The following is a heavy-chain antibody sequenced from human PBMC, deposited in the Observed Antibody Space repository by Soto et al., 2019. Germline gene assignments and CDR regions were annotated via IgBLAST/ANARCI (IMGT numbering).Heavy chain of an antibody. J-gene: IGHJ4*02. D-gene: IGHD3-10*01. Sequence: EVQLVQTGGGLIKPGGSLSLSCAASGLSVSDKYMSWVRQAPGKGLEWVSLTYTGGNSYFADFVKGRFIVSRDISKNTLFLHMNRPAAEGTAVYYRAREGYAYGLDFWGQGSLVTVSS. CDR1: GLSVSDKY. CDR3: AREGYAYGLDF. V-gene: IGHV3-53*02. CDR2: TYTGGNS.